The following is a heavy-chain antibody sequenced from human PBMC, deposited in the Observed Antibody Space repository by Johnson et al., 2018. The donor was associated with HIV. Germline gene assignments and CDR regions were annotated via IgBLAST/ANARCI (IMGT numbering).Heavy chain of an antibody. D-gene: IGHD6-6*01. J-gene: IGHJ3*02. V-gene: IGHV3-30*04. Sequence: QVQLVESGGGLVQPGRSLRLSCTASGFTFGDYAMHWVRQAPGKGLECVAVISYDGSNKYYADSVKGRFTISRDNSKNTLYLQMNSLRAEDTAVYYCAKEGLRSSLRSGDAFDIWGHGTLVTVSS. CDR1: GFTFGDYA. CDR3: AKEGLRSSLRSGDAFDI. CDR2: ISYDGSNK.